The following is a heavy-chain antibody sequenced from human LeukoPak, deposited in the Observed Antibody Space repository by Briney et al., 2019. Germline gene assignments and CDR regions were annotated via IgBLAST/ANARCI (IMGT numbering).Heavy chain of an antibody. CDR3: VREGVGGVVGTQVDYYYGMDV. CDR1: GYTFTRYV. V-gene: IGHV1-8*01. Sequence: APGRPSCKPSGYTFTRYVIDSVREATGPGLGWRGWLNHNSGNTGYAQKFQVRVTMTRNTSISTAYMELSSLRSWDTGVYYCVREGVGGVVGTQVDYYYGMDVWGQGTTVTVSS. J-gene: IGHJ6*02. CDR2: LNHNSGNT. D-gene: IGHD6-19*01.